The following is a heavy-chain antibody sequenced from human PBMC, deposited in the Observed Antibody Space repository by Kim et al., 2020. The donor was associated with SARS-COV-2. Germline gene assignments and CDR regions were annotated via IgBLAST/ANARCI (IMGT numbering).Heavy chain of an antibody. CDR1: GGSMHTSGYY. D-gene: IGHD6-19*01. Sequence: SETLSLTCSVSGGSMHTSGYYWGWIRQPPGKGLEWIGSVYDSGSPYYNPSLKSRLTISADTSRGQFSLNLHSVSAADTAVYYCARRNSDWNDAFDVRGQG. CDR2: VYDSGSP. CDR3: ARRNSDWNDAFDV. V-gene: IGHV4-39*01. J-gene: IGHJ3*01.